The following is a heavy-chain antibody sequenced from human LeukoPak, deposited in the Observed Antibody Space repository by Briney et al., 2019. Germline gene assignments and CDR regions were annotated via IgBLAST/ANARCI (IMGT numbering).Heavy chain of an antibody. Sequence: EASVKVSCKASGGTFSSYAISWVRQAPGQGLEWMGRIIPIFGTANYAQKFQGRVTITTDESTSTAYMELSSLRSEDTAVYYCARESAGPNCSSTSCYFRRVNWGQGTLVTVSS. V-gene: IGHV1-69*05. CDR1: GGTFSSYA. CDR3: ARESAGPNCSSTSCYFRRVN. CDR2: IIPIFGTA. J-gene: IGHJ4*02. D-gene: IGHD2-2*01.